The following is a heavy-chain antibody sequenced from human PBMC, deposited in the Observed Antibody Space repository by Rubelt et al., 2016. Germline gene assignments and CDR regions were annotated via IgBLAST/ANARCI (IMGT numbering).Heavy chain of an antibody. Sequence: EVQLVESGGGLVQPGGSLRLSCAASGFTFSSYEMNWVRQAPGKGLEWVSDISSSGSTIYYADSGKGRFTISRDNAKNSLYLQMNSLRAEDTAVYYCARSDIVATITDYWGQGTLVTVSS. CDR2: ISSSGSTI. CDR1: GFTFSSYE. CDR3: ARSDIVATITDY. D-gene: IGHD5-12*01. V-gene: IGHV3-48*03. J-gene: IGHJ4*02.